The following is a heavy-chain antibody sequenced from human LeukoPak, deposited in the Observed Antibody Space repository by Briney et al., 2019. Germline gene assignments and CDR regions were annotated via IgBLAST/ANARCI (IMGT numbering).Heavy chain of an antibody. CDR1: GGSINFDNYY. CDR3: ARDSPVQRSDYFDY. J-gene: IGHJ4*02. CDR2: VYTRGST. Sequence: PSETLSLTCTVSGGSINFDNYYWSWIRQPAGKGLEWIGRVYTRGSTTYNPSLKSRVTISIDTSKNQFSLEMTSVTAADSAVYYCARDSPVQRSDYFDYWGQGALVAVSS. V-gene: IGHV4-61*02. D-gene: IGHD3-3*01.